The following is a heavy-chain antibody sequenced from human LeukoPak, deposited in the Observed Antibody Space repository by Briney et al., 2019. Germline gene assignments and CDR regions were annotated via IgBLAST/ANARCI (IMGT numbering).Heavy chain of an antibody. V-gene: IGHV1-69*04. Sequence: SVKVSCTASGGTFSSYAISWVRQAPGQGLEWMGRIIPILGIANYAQKFQGRVTITADKSTSTAYMELSSLRSEDTAVYYCARVPEDYYDSSGYYYPRGFDPWGQGTLVTVSS. CDR3: ARVPEDYYDSSGYYYPRGFDP. CDR2: IIPILGIA. CDR1: GGTFSSYA. D-gene: IGHD3-22*01. J-gene: IGHJ5*02.